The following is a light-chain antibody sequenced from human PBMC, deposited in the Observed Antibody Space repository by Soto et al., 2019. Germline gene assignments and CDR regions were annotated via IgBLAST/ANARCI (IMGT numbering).Light chain of an antibody. J-gene: IGLJ1*01. CDR3: TSYTGDDLTFV. Sequence: QSALTQPPSASGSLGQSVTISCTGTSSDIGTYDYVSWYQQHPGRAPKLIIFEVSKRPLGVPDRFSGSKSGNTASLIVSGLQPDDEAEYHCTSYTGDDLTFVLGTGTKVPVL. V-gene: IGLV2-8*01. CDR2: EVS. CDR1: SSDIGTYDY.